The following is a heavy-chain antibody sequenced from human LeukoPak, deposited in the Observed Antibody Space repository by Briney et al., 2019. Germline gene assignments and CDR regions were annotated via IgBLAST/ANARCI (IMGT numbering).Heavy chain of an antibody. V-gene: IGHV1-2*02. CDR1: GYTFTDYY. CDR3: ARHPNLDY. CDR2: INPNSGST. J-gene: IGHJ4*02. Sequence: ASVKDSCKASGYTFTDYYLHWVRQAPGQGLEWMGWINPNSGSTNYAQKFQDRVTLTRDTSISTVYMELNRLTSDDTAVYYCARHPNLDYWGQGTLVIASS.